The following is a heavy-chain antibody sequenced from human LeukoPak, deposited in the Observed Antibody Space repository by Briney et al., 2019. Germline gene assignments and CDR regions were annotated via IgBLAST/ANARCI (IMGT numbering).Heavy chain of an antibody. D-gene: IGHD2-15*01. CDR2: FDPEDGET. J-gene: IGHJ4*02. Sequence: ASVKVPCKVSGYTLTELSMHWVRQAPGKGLEWMGGFDPEDGETIYAQKFQGRVTMTEDTSTDTAYMELSSLRSEDTAVYYCAKEWVWDCSGGGGNYYFDYGGQGPRVTVSS. CDR1: GYTLTELS. V-gene: IGHV1-24*01. CDR3: AKEWVWDCSGGGGNYYFDY.